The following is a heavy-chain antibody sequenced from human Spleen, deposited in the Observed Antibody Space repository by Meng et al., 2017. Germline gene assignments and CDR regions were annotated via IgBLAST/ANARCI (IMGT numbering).Heavy chain of an antibody. CDR1: GFTFDDYA. CDR2: ISWDGGST. Sequence: GESLKISCAASGFTFDDYAMHWVRQAPGKGLEWVSLISWDGGSTYYADSVKGRFTISRDNSKNSLYLQMNSLRAEDTAAYYCARVMTTEVTPSLGAFDIWGQGTMVTVSS. V-gene: IGHV3-43D*04. D-gene: IGHD4-23*01. J-gene: IGHJ3*02. CDR3: ARVMTTEVTPSLGAFDI.